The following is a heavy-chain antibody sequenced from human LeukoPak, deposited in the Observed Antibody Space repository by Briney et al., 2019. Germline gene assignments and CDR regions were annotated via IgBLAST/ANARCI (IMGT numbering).Heavy chain of an antibody. CDR3: ARGPPLVGATTPFDY. D-gene: IGHD1-26*01. CDR2: ISSSSSYI. J-gene: IGHJ4*02. V-gene: IGHV3-21*01. Sequence: GGSLRLSCAASGFTFSSYSMNWVRQAPGKGLEWVSSISSSSSYIYYADSVKGRFTISRGNAKNSLYLQMNSLRAEDTAVYYCARGPPLVGATTPFDYWGQGTLVTVSS. CDR1: GFTFSSYS.